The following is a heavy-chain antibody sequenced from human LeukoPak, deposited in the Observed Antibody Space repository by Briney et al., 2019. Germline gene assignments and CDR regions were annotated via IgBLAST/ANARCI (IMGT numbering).Heavy chain of an antibody. Sequence: ASVKVSCKASGYTFTDYDMHWVRQAPGQGFEGMGWINLKDGVTNYAQKFQGRVTMTRDTSISTAHMEVSRLGSDDTAVYYCARANFLYCSSSTCLFDYWGQGTLVTVSS. V-gene: IGHV1-2*02. CDR3: ARANFLYCSSSTCLFDY. CDR1: GYTFTDYD. CDR2: INLKDGVT. J-gene: IGHJ4*02. D-gene: IGHD2-2*01.